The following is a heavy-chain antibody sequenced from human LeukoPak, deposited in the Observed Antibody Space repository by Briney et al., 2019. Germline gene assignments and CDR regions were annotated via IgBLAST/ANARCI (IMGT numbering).Heavy chain of an antibody. J-gene: IGHJ1*01. CDR3: ARDNGDYGGSYFQH. CDR1: GFTISNNY. V-gene: IGHV3-66*01. Sequence: GGSLRLSCAASGFTISNNYIRWLRQAPGKGLEWVSHIYSGGFTQFAGSVRGRFTMSRDNSKNTLYLQMNSLRAEDTAVFYCARDNGDYGGSYFQHWGQGTLVTVSS. D-gene: IGHD4-17*01. CDR2: IYSGGFT.